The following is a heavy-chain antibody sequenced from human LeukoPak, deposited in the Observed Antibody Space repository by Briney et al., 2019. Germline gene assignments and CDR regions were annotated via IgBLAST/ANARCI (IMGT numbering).Heavy chain of an antibody. CDR2: IYYSGST. CDR1: GGSISSSSYY. V-gene: IGHV4-39*07. J-gene: IGHJ4*02. Sequence: KASETLSLTCTVSGGSISSSSYYWGWIRQPPGKGLEWIGSIYYSGSTYYNPSLKSRVTISVDTSKNQFSLKLSSVTAADTAVYYCARARGSYYDSSGHFDYWGQGTLVTVSS. CDR3: ARARGSYYDSSGHFDY. D-gene: IGHD3-22*01.